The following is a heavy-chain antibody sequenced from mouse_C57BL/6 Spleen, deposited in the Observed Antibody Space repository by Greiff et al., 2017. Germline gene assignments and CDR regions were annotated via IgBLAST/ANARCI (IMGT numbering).Heavy chain of an antibody. CDR3: ARRGSHYFDY. CDR1: GYAFTNYL. CDR2: INPGSGGT. V-gene: IGHV1-54*01. J-gene: IGHJ2*01. Sequence: LQESGAELVRPGTSVKVSCKASGYAFTNYLIEWVKQRPGQGLEWIGVINPGSGGTNYNEKFKGKATLTADKSSSTAYMQLSSLTSEDSAVYFCARRGSHYFDYWGQGTTLTVSS. D-gene: IGHD1-1*02.